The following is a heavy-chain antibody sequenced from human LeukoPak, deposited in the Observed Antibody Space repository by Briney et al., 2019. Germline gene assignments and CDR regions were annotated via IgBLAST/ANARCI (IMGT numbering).Heavy chain of an antibody. V-gene: IGHV1-3*01. J-gene: IGHJ3*02. D-gene: IGHD2-2*02. CDR1: GYPFTSYA. CDR3: ARDCSSTSCYIAFDI. Sequence: GASVKVSCKASGYPFTSYAMHWVRQAPGERPEWVGWIHAGNGNTKYSQKFQGRVTITRDTSASTAYMELSGLRSEDTAVYYCARDCSSTSCYIAFDIWGQGTMVTVSS. CDR2: IHAGNGNT.